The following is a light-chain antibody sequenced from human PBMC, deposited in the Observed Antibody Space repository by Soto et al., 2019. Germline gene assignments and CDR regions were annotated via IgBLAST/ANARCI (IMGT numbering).Light chain of an antibody. CDR3: HQRQSWHRT. J-gene: IGKJ1*01. CDR2: QTS. CDR1: QYINTR. V-gene: IGKV3D-11*01. Sequence: EIVLTHSPATRSSFPGDRVTLSCRSSQYINTRLAWYQHRPGQAPRLLIYQTSIRSAGIPARFSASGTGTDFTLTISDVQPEDFAVYYCHQRQSWHRTFGQGTKVDIK.